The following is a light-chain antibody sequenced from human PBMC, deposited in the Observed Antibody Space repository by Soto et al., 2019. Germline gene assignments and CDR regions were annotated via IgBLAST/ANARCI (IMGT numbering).Light chain of an antibody. V-gene: IGKV3-15*01. J-gene: IGKJ4*01. CDR3: QQYDVWPALT. Sequence: EKALTQSPVTLSLSPGERATLSCRASQSVSSNLAWYQQRPGQAPRLLIYGASTRASGVPDRFSGSGSGTEYILTISSLQSEDSAVYYCQQYDVWPALTFSGGTEVDIK. CDR2: GAS. CDR1: QSVSSN.